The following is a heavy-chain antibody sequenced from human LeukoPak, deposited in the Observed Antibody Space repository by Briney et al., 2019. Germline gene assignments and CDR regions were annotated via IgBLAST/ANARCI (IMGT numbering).Heavy chain of an antibody. Sequence: SETLSLTCAVYGGSFSGYYWSWIRQPTGKGLEWMGEINHSGSTHYNPSLKTRVTISVDTSKNQFSLKLSSVTAADTAVYYCATTSGWPVDAFDIWGQGTMVTVSS. D-gene: IGHD6-19*01. CDR1: GGSFSGYY. J-gene: IGHJ3*02. CDR3: ATTSGWPVDAFDI. V-gene: IGHV4-34*01. CDR2: INHSGST.